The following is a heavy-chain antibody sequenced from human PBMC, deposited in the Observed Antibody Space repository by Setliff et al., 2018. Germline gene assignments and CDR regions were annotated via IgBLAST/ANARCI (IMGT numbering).Heavy chain of an antibody. D-gene: IGHD1-26*01. J-gene: IGHJ5*01. CDR1: GFTFSSTW. CDR2: IKQDGSEK. V-gene: IGHV3-7*05. Sequence: GGSLRLSCAASGFTFSSTWMSWVRQAPGKGLEWVANIKQDGSEKNYVDSVKGRFTISRDNAKNSLYLQMNSLRAEDTAVYYCARGGWGATFHSWGQGTLVTVSS. CDR3: ARGGWGATFHS.